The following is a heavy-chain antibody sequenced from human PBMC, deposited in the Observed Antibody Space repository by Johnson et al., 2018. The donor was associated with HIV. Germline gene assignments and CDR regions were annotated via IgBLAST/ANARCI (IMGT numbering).Heavy chain of an antibody. V-gene: IGHV3-30*02. D-gene: IGHD1-20*01. CDR2: IRYDGSDK. CDR1: GFTFSRFG. J-gene: IGHJ3*02. Sequence: VQLVESGGGVVQPGGSLRLSCVASGFTFSRFGMHWVRQAPGKWLEWVAFIRYDGSDKYYADSVKGRFTISRDNSKNTLYLQMNSLRAEDTAVYYCAKDLNPDNWNPDAFDIWGQGTMVTVSS. CDR3: AKDLNPDNWNPDAFDI.